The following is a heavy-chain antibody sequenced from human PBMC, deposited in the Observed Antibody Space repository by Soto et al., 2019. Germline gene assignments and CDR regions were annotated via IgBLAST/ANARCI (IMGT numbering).Heavy chain of an antibody. Sequence: GASVKVSCKASGYTFTSYAMHWVRQAPGQRLEWMGWINAGNGNTKYSQKFQGRVTITRDTSASTAYMELSSLRSEDTAVYYCARSSMVRGVPYFDYWGQGTLVTVS. CDR2: INAGNGNT. V-gene: IGHV1-3*01. CDR1: GYTFTSYA. J-gene: IGHJ4*02. CDR3: ARSSMVRGVPYFDY. D-gene: IGHD3-10*01.